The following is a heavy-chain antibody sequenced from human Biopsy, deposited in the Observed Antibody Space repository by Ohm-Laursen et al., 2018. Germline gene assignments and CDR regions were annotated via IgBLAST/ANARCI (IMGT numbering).Heavy chain of an antibody. CDR3: ARDPPNSGYSLDF. J-gene: IGHJ4*02. CDR2: INIDGSGT. CDR1: GFTFNSYW. Sequence: SLRLSCAASGFTFNSYWMHWVRQAPGKGLVWVSRINIDGSGTKYADSVKGRFTISRDNSKNTVYLQMNNLSAGDTAVYFCARDPPNSGYSLDFRGQGTLTTVSS. V-gene: IGHV3-74*03. D-gene: IGHD5-12*01.